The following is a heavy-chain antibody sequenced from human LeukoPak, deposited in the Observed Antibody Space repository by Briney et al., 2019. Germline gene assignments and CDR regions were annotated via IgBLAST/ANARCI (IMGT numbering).Heavy chain of an antibody. J-gene: IGHJ3*02. CDR2: IYYSGST. Sequence: SETLSLTCTVSGGSVSSGSYYWSWIRQPPGKGLEWIGYIYYSGSTNYNPSLKSRVTISVDTSKNQFSLKLSSVTAADTAVYYCAREVDYGDYLDALDIWGQGTMVTVSS. D-gene: IGHD4-17*01. V-gene: IGHV4-61*01. CDR1: GGSVSSGSYY. CDR3: AREVDYGDYLDALDI.